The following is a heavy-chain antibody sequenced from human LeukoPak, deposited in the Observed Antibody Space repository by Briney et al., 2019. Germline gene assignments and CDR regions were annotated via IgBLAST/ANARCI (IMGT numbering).Heavy chain of an antibody. D-gene: IGHD3-10*01. J-gene: IGHJ4*02. Sequence: GGSLRLSCAVSGITLSNYGMSWVRQGPGKGLEWVAGISGSGGGTTYADSVKGRFTISRDNSKNTLYLQMSSLRAEDTAVYFCASFHYYGSGAYYLSYWGQGTLVTVSS. CDR3: ASFHYYGSGAYYLSY. V-gene: IGHV3-23*01. CDR1: GITLSNYG. CDR2: ISGSGGGT.